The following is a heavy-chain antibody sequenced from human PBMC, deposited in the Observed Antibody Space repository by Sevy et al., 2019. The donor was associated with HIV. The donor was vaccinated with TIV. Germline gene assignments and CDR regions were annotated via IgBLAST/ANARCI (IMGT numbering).Heavy chain of an antibody. J-gene: IGHJ4*02. CDR2: IRYDGSNK. CDR1: GFTFSTYG. Sequence: GGSLRLSCAAPGFTFSTYGMHWVRQAPGKGLEWVAFIRYDGSNKYYADSVKGRFTISRDNSKNTLYLQMNSLRAEDTAVYYCAKEYSYGYYFDYWGQGTLVTVSS. D-gene: IGHD5-18*01. CDR3: AKEYSYGYYFDY. V-gene: IGHV3-30*02.